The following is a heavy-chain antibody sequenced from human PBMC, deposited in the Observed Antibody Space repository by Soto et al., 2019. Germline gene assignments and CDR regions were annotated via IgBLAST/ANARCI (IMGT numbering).Heavy chain of an antibody. Sequence: QITLKESGPTLVKPTQTLTVTCTFSGFSLTSSGVGVGWIRQPPGKALEWVALIYWDDDIRYSPSLKSRLTIPKDTSKNQVVLKMTNMDPVDTATYSCARSYYGFQGPPIRGFDPWGQGILVTVSS. J-gene: IGHJ5*02. CDR2: IYWDDDI. CDR1: GFSLTSSGVG. CDR3: ARSYYGFQGPPIRGFDP. D-gene: IGHD3-3*01. V-gene: IGHV2-5*02.